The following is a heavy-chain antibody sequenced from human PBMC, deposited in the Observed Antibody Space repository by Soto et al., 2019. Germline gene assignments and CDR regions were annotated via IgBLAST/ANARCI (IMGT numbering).Heavy chain of an antibody. CDR1: GDTLTELS. J-gene: IGHJ4*02. Sequence: GASVKVSCKVCGDTLTELSMHWVRQAPGKGLEWMGGFDPEDGETIYAQKFQGRVTMTEDTSTDTAYMELSSLRSEDTAVYYCATDQGSGYYYKFDYWGQGTLVTVSS. D-gene: IGHD3-22*01. CDR3: ATDQGSGYYYKFDY. CDR2: FDPEDGET. V-gene: IGHV1-24*01.